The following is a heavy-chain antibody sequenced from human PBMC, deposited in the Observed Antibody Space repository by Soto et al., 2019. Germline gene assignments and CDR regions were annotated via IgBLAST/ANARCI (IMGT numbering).Heavy chain of an antibody. J-gene: IGHJ3*01. D-gene: IGHD3-10*01. Sequence: QGQLQQSGPGLVKPSQPLSLTCAISGDSVSSDITSWNWIRQSPSRGLEWLGRTYYRSKWFHDSAASVKSRITINPDTSTNQFSMALKSMTPEDTAVYYCARGNALDVWGQGTVVTVSS. CDR3: ARGNALDV. CDR1: GDSVSSDITS. CDR2: TYYRSKWFH. V-gene: IGHV6-1*01.